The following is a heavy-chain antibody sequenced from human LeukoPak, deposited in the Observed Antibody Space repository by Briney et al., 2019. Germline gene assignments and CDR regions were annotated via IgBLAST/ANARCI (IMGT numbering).Heavy chain of an antibody. J-gene: IGHJ6*04. Sequence: PGGSPRHSCADSRVTRSSNEMNGVRHELREGLEGVSYISSSGSTIYYADSVKGRFTISRDNAKNSLYLQMNSLRAEDTAVYYCARGSHPYGMDVWGKGTTVTVSS. CDR3: ARGSHPYGMDV. V-gene: IGHV3-48*03. CDR1: RVTRSSNE. CDR2: ISSSGSTI.